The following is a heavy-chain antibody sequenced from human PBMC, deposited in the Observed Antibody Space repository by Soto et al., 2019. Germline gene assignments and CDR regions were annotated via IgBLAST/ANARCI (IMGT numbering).Heavy chain of an antibody. CDR1: GGTFSSYA. Sequence: QVQLVQSGAEVKKPGSSVKVSCKASGGTFSSYAISWVRQAPGQGLEWMGGIIPIFGTANYAQKFQGRVTITADESTGPAYMELGSPRSEDTAVYYCARAWGLGGDYYGMDVWGQGTTVTVSS. J-gene: IGHJ6*02. D-gene: IGHD3-16*01. CDR3: ARAWGLGGDYYGMDV. V-gene: IGHV1-69*12. CDR2: IIPIFGTA.